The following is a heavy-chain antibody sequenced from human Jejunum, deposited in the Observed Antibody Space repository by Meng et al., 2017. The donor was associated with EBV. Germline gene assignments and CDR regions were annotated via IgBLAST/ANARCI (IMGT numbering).Heavy chain of an antibody. J-gene: IGHJ5*02. D-gene: IGHD3-3*01. Sequence: VKLVQSGAEVKKPGASVKVSCKASGFTFTNYDINWVRQASGQGLEWMGWMNPSNGKTGYAQKFQGRVTMTRDASTSTAYMELSSLRSDDTAVYFCARGAQPIDLWGQGTLVTVSS. CDR1: GFTFTNYD. CDR3: ARGAQPIDL. CDR2: MNPSNGKT. V-gene: IGHV1-8*01.